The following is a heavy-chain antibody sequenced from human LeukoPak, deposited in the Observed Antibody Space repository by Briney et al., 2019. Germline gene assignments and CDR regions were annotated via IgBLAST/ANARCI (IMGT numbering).Heavy chain of an antibody. CDR1: GFTFSSYE. D-gene: IGHD3-22*01. CDR3: ASAYYYDSSGYYVGGLDY. CDR2: ISSSGSTI. J-gene: IGHJ4*02. V-gene: IGHV3-48*03. Sequence: GGSLRLSCAASGFTFSSYEMNWVRQAPGKGLEWVSYISSSGSTIYYADSVKGRFTISRDNAKNSLYLQMNSPRAEDTAVYYCASAYYYDSSGYYVGGLDYWGQGTLVTVSS.